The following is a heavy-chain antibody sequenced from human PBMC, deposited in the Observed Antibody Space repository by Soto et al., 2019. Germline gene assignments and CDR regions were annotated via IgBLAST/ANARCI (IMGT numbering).Heavy chain of an antibody. Sequence: QVQLVQSGAEVKKPGASVKVSCKASGYTFTSYAMHWVRQAPGQRLEWMGWINAGNGNTKYSQKFQGRVTITRDTSASTAYMELSSLRSEDTAVYYCARGSYYYGSASYYNAWFDPWGQGTLVTVSS. CDR2: INAGNGNT. CDR3: ARGSYYYGSASYYNAWFDP. D-gene: IGHD3-10*01. J-gene: IGHJ5*02. CDR1: GYTFTSYA. V-gene: IGHV1-3*01.